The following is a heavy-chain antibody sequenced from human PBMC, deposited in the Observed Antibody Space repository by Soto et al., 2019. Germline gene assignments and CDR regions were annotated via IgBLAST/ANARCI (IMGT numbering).Heavy chain of an antibody. CDR3: ARAMVRGVIMGNWFDP. Sequence: GGSLRLSCAASGFTFSSYWMSWVRQAPGKGLEWVANIKQDGSEKYYVDSAKGRFTISRDNAKNSLYLQMNSLRAEDTAVYYCARAMVRGVIMGNWFDPWGQGTLVTVSS. J-gene: IGHJ5*02. D-gene: IGHD3-10*01. CDR1: GFTFSSYW. V-gene: IGHV3-7*03. CDR2: IKQDGSEK.